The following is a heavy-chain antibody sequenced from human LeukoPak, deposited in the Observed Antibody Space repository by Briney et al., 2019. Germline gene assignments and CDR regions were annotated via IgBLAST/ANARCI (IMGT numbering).Heavy chain of an antibody. Sequence: ASVKVSCKASGYTFTGYYMHWVRQAPGQGLEWMGWINPNSGGTNYAQKFQGRVTMTRDTSINTAYMELSRLRSDDTAVYYCARVNSVFSGYRSWGQGTLVTVSS. CDR2: INPNSGGT. CDR1: GYTFTGYY. CDR3: ARVNSVFSGYRS. V-gene: IGHV1-2*02. D-gene: IGHD3-22*01. J-gene: IGHJ5*02.